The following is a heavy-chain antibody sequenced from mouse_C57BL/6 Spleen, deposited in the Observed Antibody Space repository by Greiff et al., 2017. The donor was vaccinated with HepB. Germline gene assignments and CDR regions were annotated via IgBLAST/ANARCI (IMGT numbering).Heavy chain of an antibody. CDR2: ISSGSSTI. D-gene: IGHD1-1*01. CDR1: GFTFSDYG. Sequence: EVNVVESGGGLVKPGGSLKLSCAASGFTFSDYGMHWVRQAPEEGLEWVAYISSGSSTIYYADTVKGRFTISRDNAKNTLFLQMTSLRSEDTAMYYCARSSSYGSAMDYWGQGTSVTVSS. J-gene: IGHJ4*01. V-gene: IGHV5-17*01. CDR3: ARSSSYGSAMDY.